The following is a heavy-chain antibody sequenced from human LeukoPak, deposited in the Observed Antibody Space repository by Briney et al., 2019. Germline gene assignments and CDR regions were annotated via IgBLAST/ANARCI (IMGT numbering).Heavy chain of an antibody. J-gene: IGHJ4*02. CDR2: IYHSGST. V-gene: IGHV4-39*01. CDR3: ARAAAGSVY. Sequence: PSETLSLTCTVSGGSISSSSYYWGWIRQPPGKGLEWIGSIYHSGSTYYNPSLKSRVTISVDTSKNQFSLKLSSVTAADTAVYYCARAAAGSVYWGQGTLVTVSS. CDR1: GGSISSSSYY. D-gene: IGHD6-13*01.